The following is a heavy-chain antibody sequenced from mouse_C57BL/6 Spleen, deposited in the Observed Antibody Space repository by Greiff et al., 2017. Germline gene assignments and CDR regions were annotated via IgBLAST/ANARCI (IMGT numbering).Heavy chain of an antibody. CDR3: ARSDDGYYPFAY. Sequence: EVQLQQSGAELVKPGASVKLSCTASGFNIKDYYMHWVKQRTEQGLEWIGRIDPEDGETKYAPKFQGKATITADTSSNTADLQLSSLTSEDTAVYYCARSDDGYYPFAYWGQGTLVTVSA. CDR2: IDPEDGET. J-gene: IGHJ3*01. D-gene: IGHD2-3*01. CDR1: GFNIKDYY. V-gene: IGHV14-2*01.